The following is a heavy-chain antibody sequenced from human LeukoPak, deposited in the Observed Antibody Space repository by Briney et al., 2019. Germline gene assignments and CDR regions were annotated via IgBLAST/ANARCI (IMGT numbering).Heavy chain of an antibody. CDR2: ISYDGNTI. CDR3: ARVQPRYSYGHPAYYYYYYMDV. J-gene: IGHJ6*03. Sequence: GGSLRLSCAASGFTFSSYGMHWVRQAPGKGLEWVALISYDGNTINYADSVKGRFTISRDNSKNTVSLQMNSLRSEDTAAYYCARVQPRYSYGHPAYYYYYYMDVWGKGTTVTVSS. V-gene: IGHV3-30*03. CDR1: GFTFSSYG. D-gene: IGHD5-18*01.